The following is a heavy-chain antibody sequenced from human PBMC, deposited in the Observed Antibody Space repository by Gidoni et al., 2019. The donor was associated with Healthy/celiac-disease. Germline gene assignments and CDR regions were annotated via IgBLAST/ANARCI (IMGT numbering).Heavy chain of an antibody. CDR1: GYTFTSYG. CDR2: ISAYNGNT. D-gene: IGHD3-3*01. V-gene: IGHV1-18*01. J-gene: IGHJ6*02. Sequence: QVQLVQSGAEVKKPGASVKVSCKASGYTFTSYGISWVRQAPGQGLEWMGWISAYNGNTNYAQKRQGRVTMTTDTSTSTAYMELRSLRSDDTAVYYCARSKQIFGVVTLGRGMDVWGQGTTVTVSS. CDR3: ARSKQIFGVVTLGRGMDV.